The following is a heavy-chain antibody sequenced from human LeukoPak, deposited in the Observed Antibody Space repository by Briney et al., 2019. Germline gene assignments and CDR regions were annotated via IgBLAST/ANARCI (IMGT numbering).Heavy chain of an antibody. Sequence: ASVKVSCKASGYTFTKYDINWVRQATGQGLEWMGWMNPNSGHIGYAQKFQGRVTITRNTSISTAYMELSSLRSEDTAVYYCARVVAVADTAKPDYWGQGTLVTVSS. CDR3: ARVVAVADTAKPDY. D-gene: IGHD6-19*01. J-gene: IGHJ4*02. V-gene: IGHV1-8*03. CDR1: GYTFTKYD. CDR2: MNPNSGHI.